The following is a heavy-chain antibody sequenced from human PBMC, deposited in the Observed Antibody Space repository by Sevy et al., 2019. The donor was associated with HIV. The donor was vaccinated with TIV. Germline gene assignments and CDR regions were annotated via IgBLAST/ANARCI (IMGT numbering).Heavy chain of an antibody. J-gene: IGHJ6*02. Sequence: GGSLRLSCVASGFTFRSYWMSWVRQAPGKGLEWVANIKLDGSEKYYVDSVKGRFTISRDNAKNSLYLQMNSLRAEDTAVYCCARDCSSTSCLWGMDVWGQGTTVTVSS. V-gene: IGHV3-7*03. D-gene: IGHD2-2*01. CDR2: IKLDGSEK. CDR1: GFTFRSYW. CDR3: ARDCSSTSCLWGMDV.